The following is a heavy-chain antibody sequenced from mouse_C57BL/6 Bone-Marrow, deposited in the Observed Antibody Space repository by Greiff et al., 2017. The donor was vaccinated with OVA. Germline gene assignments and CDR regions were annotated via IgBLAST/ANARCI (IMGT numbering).Heavy chain of an antibody. V-gene: IGHV1-74*01. D-gene: IGHD3-2*02. Sequence: QVQLKQPGAELVKPGASVKVSCKASGYTFTSYWMHWVKQRPGQGLEWIGRIHPSDSDTNYNQKFKGKATLTVDKSSSTAYMQLSSLTSEDSAVYYCANLAPRLRAWFAYWGQGTLVTVSA. CDR3: ANLAPRLRAWFAY. J-gene: IGHJ3*01. CDR2: IHPSDSDT. CDR1: GYTFTSYW.